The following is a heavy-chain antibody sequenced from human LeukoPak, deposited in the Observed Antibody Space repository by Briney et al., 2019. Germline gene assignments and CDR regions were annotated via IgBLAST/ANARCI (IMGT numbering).Heavy chain of an antibody. CDR2: ISSSSSTI. D-gene: IGHD3-22*01. Sequence: QPGGSLRLSCAASGFTFSSYSMNWVRQAPGKGLEWVSYISSSSSTIYYADSVKGRFTISRDNAKNSLYLQMNSLRAEDTAVYYCAREYYDSSGYYGYWGQGTLVTVSS. V-gene: IGHV3-48*04. CDR1: GFTFSSYS. CDR3: AREYYDSSGYYGY. J-gene: IGHJ4*02.